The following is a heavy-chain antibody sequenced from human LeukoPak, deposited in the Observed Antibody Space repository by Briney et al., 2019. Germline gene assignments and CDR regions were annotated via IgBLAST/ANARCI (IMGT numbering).Heavy chain of an antibody. CDR1: GFTFSTYA. CDR2: IWCDGSNK. D-gene: IGHD6-6*01. Sequence: SGGSLRLSCAASGFTFSTYAMHWVRQAPGKGLEWVAVIWCDGSNKYYADSVKGRFTISRDNSKNTLYLQMNSLRAEDTAVYYCAREASLAALDYWGQGTLATVSS. V-gene: IGHV3-33*01. J-gene: IGHJ4*02. CDR3: AREASLAALDY.